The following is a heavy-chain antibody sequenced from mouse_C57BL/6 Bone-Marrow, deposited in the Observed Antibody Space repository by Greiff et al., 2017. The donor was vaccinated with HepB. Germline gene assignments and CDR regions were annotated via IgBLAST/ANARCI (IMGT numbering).Heavy chain of an antibody. CDR2: ISSGSSTI. J-gene: IGHJ3*01. V-gene: IGHV5-17*01. Sequence: EVHLVESGGGLVKPGGSLKLSCAASGFTFSDYGMHWVRQAPEKGLEWVAYISSGSSTIYYADTVKGRFTISRDNAKNTLFLQMTSLRSEDTAMYYCAREDYGSSYPFAYWGQGTLVTVSA. D-gene: IGHD1-1*01. CDR3: AREDYGSSYPFAY. CDR1: GFTFSDYG.